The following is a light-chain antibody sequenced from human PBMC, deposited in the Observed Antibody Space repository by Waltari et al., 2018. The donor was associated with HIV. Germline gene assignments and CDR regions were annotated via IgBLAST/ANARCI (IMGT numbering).Light chain of an antibody. J-gene: IGKJ5*01. V-gene: IGKV2-28*01. CDR2: LAS. Sequence: DIVVTQSPLSLPVTPGAPASISCRSSESLLHSNGDNFLDWYVQKPGQSPQVLIYLASNRASGVPARFSGSGSGTDFTLRISRVEAGDVGVYYCMQGLQIPVISFGLGTRLEIK. CDR1: ESLLHSNGDNF. CDR3: MQGLQIPVIS.